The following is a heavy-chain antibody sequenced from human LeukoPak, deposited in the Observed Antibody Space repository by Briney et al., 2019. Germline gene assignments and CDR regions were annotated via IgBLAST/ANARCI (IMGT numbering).Heavy chain of an antibody. J-gene: IGHJ5*02. Sequence: SETLSLTCTVSGYSISSGYYWGWIRQPPGKGLEWIGSIYYSGSTYYNPSLKSRVTISVDTSKNQFSLKLSSVTAADTGVYYCARDFGTAFWSGYPYNWFDPWGQGTLVTVSS. D-gene: IGHD3-3*01. CDR2: IYYSGST. CDR3: ARDFGTAFWSGYPYNWFDP. V-gene: IGHV4-38-2*02. CDR1: GYSISSGYY.